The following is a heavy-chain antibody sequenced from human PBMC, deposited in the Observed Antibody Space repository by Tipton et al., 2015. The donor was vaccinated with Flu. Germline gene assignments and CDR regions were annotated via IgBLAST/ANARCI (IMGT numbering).Heavy chain of an antibody. V-gene: IGHV4-38-2*02. CDR3: AREGAAGPRDYFDY. Sequence: TLSLTCSVSGDSIGSGYFSGWIRQPPGKGLEWIGTINHSGSTYYNPSLKSRVTISVDTSKNEFSLELTSVTAAATAVYYCAREGAAGPRDYFDYWGQGTLVTVSS. D-gene: IGHD6-13*01. CDR1: GDSIGSGYF. J-gene: IGHJ4*02. CDR2: INHSGST.